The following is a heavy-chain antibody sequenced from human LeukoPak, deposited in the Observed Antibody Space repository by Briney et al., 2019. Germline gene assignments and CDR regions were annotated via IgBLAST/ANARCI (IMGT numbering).Heavy chain of an antibody. CDR3: TKDSYGGSGSYYLYSFDM. D-gene: IGHD3-10*01. Sequence: GGSLRLSCAASGFTLSNCAMTWVRQAPGKGLEWVANIKQDGSQQYYVDSVKGRFTISRDNAKNSLYLQMNSLRDEDTALYYCTKDSYGGSGSYYLYSFDMWGQGTMVTVSS. CDR2: IKQDGSQQ. V-gene: IGHV3-7*03. J-gene: IGHJ3*02. CDR1: GFTLSNCA.